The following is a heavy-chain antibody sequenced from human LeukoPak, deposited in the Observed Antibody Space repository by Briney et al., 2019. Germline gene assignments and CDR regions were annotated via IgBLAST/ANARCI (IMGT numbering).Heavy chain of an antibody. D-gene: IGHD3-22*01. J-gene: IGHJ3*02. CDR3: ARWDYYDSRTFDI. V-gene: IGHV1-18*01. CDR2: ISGSNGNT. Sequence: ASVKVSCKASSYTFTRYGISWVRQAPGQGLEWMGWISGSNGNTNYAQKFQGRVSMTADTSTSTAYMELRSLRSDDTAVYYCARWDYYDSRTFDIWGQGTMVTVS. CDR1: SYTFTRYG.